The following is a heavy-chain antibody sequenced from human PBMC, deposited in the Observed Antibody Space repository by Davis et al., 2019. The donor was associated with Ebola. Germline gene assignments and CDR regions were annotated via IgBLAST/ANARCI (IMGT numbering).Heavy chain of an antibody. D-gene: IGHD3-16*01. CDR3: AAGGLSGRGFDY. J-gene: IGHJ4*02. Sequence: AASVKVSCKASGYIFTLYAIHWVRQAPGQRLEWMGWINAGNGDTKYSQKFQGRVTITRDTSASTAYMELSSLRSEDTAVYYCAAGGLSGRGFDYWGQGTLVTVSS. CDR1: GYIFTLYA. V-gene: IGHV1-3*01. CDR2: INAGNGDT.